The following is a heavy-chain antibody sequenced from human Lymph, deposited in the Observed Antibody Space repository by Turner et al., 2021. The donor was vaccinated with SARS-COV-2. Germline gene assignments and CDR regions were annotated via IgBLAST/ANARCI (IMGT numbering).Heavy chain of an antibody. CDR1: GYSFTGYY. J-gene: IGHJ6*02. Sequence: QVQLVQSGAEVKKPGASVKVSCTAPGYSFTGYYMHWVRQAPGQGLEGMGWINPNSGGTNYAQKFQGRVTMTRDTSISTAYMELSRLRSDDTAVYYCARDVERYNDFWSGYSGGYGLDVWGQGTTVTVSS. D-gene: IGHD3-3*01. CDR2: INPNSGGT. V-gene: IGHV1-2*02. CDR3: ARDVERYNDFWSGYSGGYGLDV.